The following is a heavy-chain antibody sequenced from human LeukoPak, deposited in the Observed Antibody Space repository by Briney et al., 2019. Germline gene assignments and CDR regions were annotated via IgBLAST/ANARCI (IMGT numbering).Heavy chain of an antibody. CDR3: ARGSWDSSVSLQKYYFDY. CDR1: GFTFSSYR. D-gene: IGHD6-19*01. Sequence: GGSLRLSCAASGFTFSSYRMSWVRQAPGKGLEWVANIKQDGSEKYYVDSVKGRFTISRDNAKNSLYLQMNSLRAEDTAVYYCARGSWDSSVSLQKYYFDYWGQGTLVTVSS. J-gene: IGHJ4*02. V-gene: IGHV3-7*01. CDR2: IKQDGSEK.